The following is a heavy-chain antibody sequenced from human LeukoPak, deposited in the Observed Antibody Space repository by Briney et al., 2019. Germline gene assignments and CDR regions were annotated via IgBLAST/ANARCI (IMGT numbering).Heavy chain of an antibody. CDR1: GGSISSYY. Sequence: PSETLSLTCTVSGGSISSYYWSWIRQPPGKGLEWIGYIYYSGSTNCNPSLKSRVTISVDTSKNQFSLKLSSVTAADTAVYYCARQRGTTGTDKDKYYYYGMDVWGQGTTVTVSS. CDR2: IYYSGST. D-gene: IGHD1-1*01. J-gene: IGHJ6*02. V-gene: IGHV4-59*08. CDR3: ARQRGTTGTDKDKYYYYGMDV.